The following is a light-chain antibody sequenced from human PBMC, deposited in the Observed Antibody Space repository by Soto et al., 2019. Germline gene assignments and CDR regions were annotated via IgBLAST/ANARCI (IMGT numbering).Light chain of an antibody. J-gene: IGLJ1*01. Sequence: QSVLTQPASVSGSPGQSITISCTGTSSDVGGYNYVSWYQQYPGKAPKLMIYDVSNRPSGVSNSFSGSKSGNTASLTISGLQAEYEADYYCSSYTISNTLVFGSWTKLTVL. CDR2: DVS. CDR3: SSYTISNTLV. CDR1: SSDVGGYNY. V-gene: IGLV2-14*01.